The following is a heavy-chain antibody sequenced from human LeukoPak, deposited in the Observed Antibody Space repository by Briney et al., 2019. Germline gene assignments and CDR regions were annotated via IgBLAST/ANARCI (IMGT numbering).Heavy chain of an antibody. CDR1: GFTFSSYA. D-gene: IGHD6-13*01. CDR3: ARNGPYSSSWYYYYYGMDV. V-gene: IGHV3-30-3*01. CDR2: ISYDGSNK. J-gene: IGHJ6*02. Sequence: GGSLRLPCAASGFTFSSYAMHWVRQAPGKGLEWVAVISYDGSNKYYADSVKGRFTISRDNSKNTLYLQMNSLRAEDTAVYYCARNGPYSSSWYYYYYGMDVWGQGTTVTVSS.